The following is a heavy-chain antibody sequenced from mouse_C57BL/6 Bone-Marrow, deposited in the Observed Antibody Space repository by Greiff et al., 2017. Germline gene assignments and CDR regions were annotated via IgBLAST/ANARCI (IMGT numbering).Heavy chain of an antibody. CDR3: ARPYYSNYWYFDV. J-gene: IGHJ1*03. V-gene: IGHV1-55*01. Sequence: VQLQQPGAELVKPGASVKMSCKASGYTFTSYWITWVKQRPGHGLEWIGDIYPGSGSTNYNEKFQSKATLTVDTSSSTAYMPLSSLTSANSAVYYGARPYYSNYWYFDVWGTGTTVTVSS. CDR1: GYTFTSYW. CDR2: IYPGSGST. D-gene: IGHD2-5*01.